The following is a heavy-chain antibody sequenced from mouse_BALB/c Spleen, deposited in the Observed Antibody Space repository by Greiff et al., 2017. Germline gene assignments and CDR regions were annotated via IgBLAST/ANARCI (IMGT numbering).Heavy chain of an antibody. V-gene: IGHV1-80*01. CDR1: GYAFSSYW. Sequence: QVHVKQSGAELVRPGSSVKISCKASGYAFSSYWMNWVKQRPGQGLEWIGQIYPGDGDTNYNGKFKGKATLTADKSSSTAYMQLSSLTSEDSAVYFCARYGGRGYAMDYWGQGTSVTVSS. D-gene: IGHD1-1*02. CDR3: ARYGGRGYAMDY. CDR2: IYPGDGDT. J-gene: IGHJ4*01.